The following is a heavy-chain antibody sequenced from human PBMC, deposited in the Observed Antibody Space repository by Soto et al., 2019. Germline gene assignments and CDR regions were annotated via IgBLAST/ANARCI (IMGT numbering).Heavy chain of an antibody. CDR1: GFTFSSYA. J-gene: IGHJ4*02. CDR2: ISYDGSNE. D-gene: IGHD1-26*01. Sequence: QVQLVESGGGVVQPGRSLRLSCAASGFTFSSYAIHWVRQAPGKGLEWVAVISYDGSNEYIADSVKGRFTISRDNSKNTLYLQMNSLRAEDTAVYYCAIPSSGSYIEYSFDYWGQGTLVTVSS. V-gene: IGHV3-30-3*01. CDR3: AIPSSGSYIEYSFDY.